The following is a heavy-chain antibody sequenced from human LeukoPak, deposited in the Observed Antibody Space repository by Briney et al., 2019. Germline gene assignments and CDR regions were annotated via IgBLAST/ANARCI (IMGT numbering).Heavy chain of an antibody. CDR1: GGSISGYY. D-gene: IGHD1-26*01. Sequence: SETLSLTCTVSGGSISGYYWSWIRQPPGKGLEWIGYIYYSGSTNYNPSLKSRVTISVDTSKNQFSLKLSSVTAADTAVYYCARGRSYSYYFDYWGQGTLVTVSS. CDR2: IYYSGST. CDR3: ARGRSYSYYFDY. V-gene: IGHV4-59*01. J-gene: IGHJ4*02.